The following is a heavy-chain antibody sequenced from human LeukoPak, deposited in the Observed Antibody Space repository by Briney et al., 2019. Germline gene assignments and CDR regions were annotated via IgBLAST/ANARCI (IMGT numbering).Heavy chain of an antibody. CDR1: GGSFSGYY. V-gene: IGHV4-34*01. D-gene: IGHD4/OR15-4a*01. J-gene: IGHJ6*03. Sequence: SDTLSLTCAVYGGSFSGYYWSWIRQPPGKGLEWIGESNHSGSTNYNTSLKSRVTISVDTSKNQFSLKLSSVTAADTAVYYCARGGFRLSPLYYYYYMDVWGKGTTVTVPS. CDR3: ARGGFRLSPLYYYYYMDV. CDR2: SNHSGST.